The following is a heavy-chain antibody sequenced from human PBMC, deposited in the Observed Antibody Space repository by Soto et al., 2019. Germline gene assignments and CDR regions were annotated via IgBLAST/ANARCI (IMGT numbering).Heavy chain of an antibody. V-gene: IGHV6-1*01. J-gene: IGHJ5*02. CDR2: TYYRSKWST. D-gene: IGHD1-26*01. Sequence: SHTLSLTCAISGDSVSSKSATWNLIRQSPSRGLEWLGRTYYRSKWSTDYEVSVNNRITINPDTSKNQFSLQLNSVTPEDTAMYYCTRALSGSYESWGKGTLVTVSS. CDR3: TRALSGSYES. CDR1: GDSVSSKSAT.